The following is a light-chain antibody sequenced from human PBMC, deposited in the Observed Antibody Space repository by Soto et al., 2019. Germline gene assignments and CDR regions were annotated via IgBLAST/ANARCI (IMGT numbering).Light chain of an antibody. CDR3: QSYDSSLSDFHV. J-gene: IGLJ1*01. Sequence: QSLLTQPPSGSGVQGQRGTISCTGSSSNIGAGYDVHWYQQLPGTAPKLLIHGNSNRPSGVPDRFSGSKSGTSASLAITGLQAEDEADYYCQSYDSSLSDFHVFGTGTKVTVL. CDR2: GNS. CDR1: SSNIGAGYD. V-gene: IGLV1-40*01.